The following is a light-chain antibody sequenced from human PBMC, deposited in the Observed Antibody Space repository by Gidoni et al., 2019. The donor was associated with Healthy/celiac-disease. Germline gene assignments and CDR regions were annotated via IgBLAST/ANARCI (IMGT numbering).Light chain of an antibody. J-gene: IGKJ1*01. CDR2: DAY. CDR1: QSIRSW. CDR3: KQYNCYS. V-gene: IGKV1-5*01. Sequence: DIQMTQSPSTLSASVGDRVTIPCRASQSIRSWLAWNQQKPGKAPKLLVYDAYSLESGVPSRISGSRSWTEFTRSISSLQPDDFASYYCKQYNCYSFGQGTKVEIK.